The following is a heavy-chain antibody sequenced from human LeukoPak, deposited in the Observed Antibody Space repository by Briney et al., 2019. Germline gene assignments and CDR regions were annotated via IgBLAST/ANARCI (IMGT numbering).Heavy chain of an antibody. V-gene: IGHV3-7*05. CDR2: IKQDGSEK. J-gene: IGHJ4*02. CDR1: GFTLSSYW. Sequence: PGGSLRLSCAASGFTLSSYWMSWVRQAPGKGLGWVANIKQDGSEKYHVDSVKGRFTISRDNAKNSLYLQMNSLRAEDTAVYYCVRARYSSGWYLGVNFDYWGQGTLVTVSS. CDR3: VRARYSSGWYLGVNFDY. D-gene: IGHD6-19*01.